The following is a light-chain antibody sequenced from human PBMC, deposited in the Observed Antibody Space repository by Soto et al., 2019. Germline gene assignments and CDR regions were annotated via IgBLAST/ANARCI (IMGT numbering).Light chain of an antibody. Sequence: DIQMTQSPSTLSASVGDRVNITCRASQSITNWLAWYQQKPGKAPKLLIYKTSTLESGVPSRFSGSGSGTEFTLTSSSLQPDDFATYYCQQYNTYSTTFGPGTKVEIK. CDR1: QSITNW. CDR3: QQYNTYSTT. CDR2: KTS. V-gene: IGKV1-5*03. J-gene: IGKJ1*01.